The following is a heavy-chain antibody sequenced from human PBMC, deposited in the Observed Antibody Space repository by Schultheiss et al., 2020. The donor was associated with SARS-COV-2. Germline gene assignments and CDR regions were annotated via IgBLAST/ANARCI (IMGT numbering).Heavy chain of an antibody. CDR3: AKDTAVVPAATTDY. CDR2: ISSSSSTI. Sequence: GGSLRLSCAASGFTFSSYEMNWVRQAPGKGLEWVSYISSSSSTIYYADSVKGRFTISRDNAKNSLYLQMNSLRAEDTAVYYCAKDTAVVPAATTDYWGQGTLVTVSS. D-gene: IGHD2-2*01. CDR1: GFTFSSYE. J-gene: IGHJ4*02. V-gene: IGHV3-48*03.